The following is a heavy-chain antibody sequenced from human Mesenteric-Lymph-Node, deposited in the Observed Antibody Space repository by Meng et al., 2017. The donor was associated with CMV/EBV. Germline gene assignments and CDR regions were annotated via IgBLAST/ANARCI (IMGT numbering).Heavy chain of an antibody. CDR2: ISAYNGDS. CDR3: ASITGRNFDY. D-gene: IGHD1-14*01. V-gene: IGHV1-18*01. J-gene: IGHJ4*02. CDR1: GYTFSSFG. Sequence: ASVKVSCKASGYTFSSFGISWVRQAPGQGLEWMGWISAYNGDSNYAQNLQGRVTLTTDTSTSTVYMELRSLRSDDTAVYYCASITGRNFDYWGQGTLVTVSS.